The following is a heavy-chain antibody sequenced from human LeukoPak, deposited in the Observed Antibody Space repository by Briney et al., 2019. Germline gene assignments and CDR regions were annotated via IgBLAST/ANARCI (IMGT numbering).Heavy chain of an antibody. CDR1: GGSISSSSYY. CDR2: IHNSGTS. Sequence: SETLSLTCTVSGGSISSSSYYWGWIRQPPGKGLEWIGYIHNSGTSTYNLSLKSRVTISADTSKNQFSLKLNSMTTADTAVYYCTRGAGWLIDYWGQGILVTVSS. D-gene: IGHD3-16*01. CDR3: TRGAGWLIDY. J-gene: IGHJ4*02. V-gene: IGHV4-61*05.